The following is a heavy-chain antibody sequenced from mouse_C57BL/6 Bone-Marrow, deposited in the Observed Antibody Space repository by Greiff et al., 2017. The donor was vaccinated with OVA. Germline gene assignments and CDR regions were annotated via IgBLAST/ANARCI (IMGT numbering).Heavy chain of an antibody. J-gene: IGHJ2*01. CDR3: ARHDYDYLDY. CDR2: ISSGGSYT. CDR1: GFTFSSYG. D-gene: IGHD2-4*01. Sequence: EVKVVESGGDLVKPGGSLKLSCAASGFTFSSYGMSWVRQTPDKRLEWVATISSGGSYTYYPESVKGRFTISSDNATNTLYLQMSSLNSEDTAMYYCARHDYDYLDYWGQGTTLTVSS. V-gene: IGHV5-6*01.